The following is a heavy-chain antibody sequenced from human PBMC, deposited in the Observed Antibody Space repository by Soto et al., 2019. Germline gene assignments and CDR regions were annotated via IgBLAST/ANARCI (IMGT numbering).Heavy chain of an antibody. CDR1: GGSVSSGSYY. Sequence: SETLSLTCTVSGGSVSSGSYYWSWIRQPPGKGLEWIGYIYYSGSTNYNPSLKSRVTISVDTSKNQFSLKLSSVTAADTAVYYCARDKFGSGWHPYGMDVWGQGTTVTVSS. CDR2: IYYSGST. D-gene: IGHD6-19*01. J-gene: IGHJ6*02. V-gene: IGHV4-61*01. CDR3: ARDKFGSGWHPYGMDV.